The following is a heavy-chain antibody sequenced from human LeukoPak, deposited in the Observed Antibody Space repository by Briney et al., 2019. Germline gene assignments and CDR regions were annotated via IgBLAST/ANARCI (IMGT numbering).Heavy chain of an antibody. J-gene: IGHJ4*02. V-gene: IGHV3-66*01. Sequence: GGSLRLSCAASGFTVSSNYMSWVRQAPGKGLEWVSVIYSGGSTYYADSVKGRFTISRDNSKNTLYLQMNSLRAEDTAVYYCATGPRNYYFDYWGQGTLVPVSS. CDR2: IYSGGST. CDR3: ATGPRNYYFDY. CDR1: GFTVSSNY.